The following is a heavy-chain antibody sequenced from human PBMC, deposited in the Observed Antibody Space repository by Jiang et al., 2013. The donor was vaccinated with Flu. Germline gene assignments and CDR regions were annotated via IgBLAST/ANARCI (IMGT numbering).Heavy chain of an antibody. CDR1: VGSLSSYH. V-gene: IGHV4-59*01. D-gene: IGHD3-10*01. CDR3: ARYKPVRGVARGFDF. Sequence: LLKPSEPLSLTCTVAVGSLSSYHWSWIRQPPGKGLEWIGYISYTGSTNYNPSLKSRVTISVDTSKNQFSLKLNSVTAADTAVYYCARYKPVRGVARGFDFWGQGSLVTVSS. J-gene: IGHJ4*02. CDR2: ISYTGST.